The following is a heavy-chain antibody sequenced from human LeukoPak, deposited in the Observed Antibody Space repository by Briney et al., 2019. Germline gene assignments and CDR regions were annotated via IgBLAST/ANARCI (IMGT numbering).Heavy chain of an antibody. D-gene: IGHD3-22*01. CDR2: ISAYNGNT. Sequence: ASVTVSCKASGYTFTSYGISWVRQAPGQGLEWMGWISAYNGNTNYAQKLQGRVTMTTDTSTSTAYMELRSLRSDDTAVYYCARGYYDSSTHLTWFDPWGQGTLVTVSS. CDR3: ARGYYDSSTHLTWFDP. J-gene: IGHJ5*02. V-gene: IGHV1-18*01. CDR1: GYTFTSYG.